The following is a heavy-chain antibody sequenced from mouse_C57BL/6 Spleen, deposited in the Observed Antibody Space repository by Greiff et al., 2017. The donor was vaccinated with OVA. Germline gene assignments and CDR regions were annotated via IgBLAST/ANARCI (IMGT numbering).Heavy chain of an antibody. Sequence: VQLQQPGAELVKPGASVKLSCKASGYTFTSYWMQWVKQRPGQGLEWIGELDPSDSYTNYNQKFKGKATLTVDTSSSTAYMQLSSLTSEDSAVYYCARSGGNYGKGAMDYWGQGTSVTVSS. CDR2: LDPSDSYT. J-gene: IGHJ4*01. CDR1: GYTFTSYW. V-gene: IGHV1-50*01. CDR3: ARSGGNYGKGAMDY. D-gene: IGHD2-1*01.